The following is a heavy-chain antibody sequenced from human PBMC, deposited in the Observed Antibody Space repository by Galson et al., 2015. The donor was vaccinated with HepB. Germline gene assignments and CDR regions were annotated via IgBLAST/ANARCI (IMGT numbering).Heavy chain of an antibody. V-gene: IGHV1-69*06. CDR1: GGTFSSYA. CDR3: ARDLPGIAAAGGFDY. J-gene: IGHJ4*02. Sequence: SVKVSCKASGGTFSSYAISWVRQAPGQGLEWMGGIIPIFGTANYAQKFQGRVTITADKSTSTAYMELSSLRSEDTAVYYCARDLPGIAAAGGFDYWGQGTLVTVSS. D-gene: IGHD6-13*01. CDR2: IIPIFGTA.